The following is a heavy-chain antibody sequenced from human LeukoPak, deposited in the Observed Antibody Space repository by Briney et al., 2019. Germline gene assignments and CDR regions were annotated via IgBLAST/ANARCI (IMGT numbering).Heavy chain of an antibody. D-gene: IGHD6-13*01. CDR1: GGSISSYY. CDR3: ARNSPLGSSWYGCFDY. V-gene: IGHV4-59*01. J-gene: IGHJ4*02. Sequence: SEALSLTCTVSGGSISSYYWSWIRQPPGKGLEWIGYIYYSGSTNYNPSLKSRVTISVDTSKNQFSLKLSSVTAADTAVYYCARNSPLGSSWYGCFDYWGQGTLVTVSS. CDR2: IYYSGST.